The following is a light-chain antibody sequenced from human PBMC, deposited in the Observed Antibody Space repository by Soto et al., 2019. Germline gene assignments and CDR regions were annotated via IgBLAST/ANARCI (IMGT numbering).Light chain of an antibody. CDR1: ESVSDNY. CDR3: QQYGSSPLT. CDR2: GAS. V-gene: IGKV3-20*01. Sequence: EILMTQSPDTLSVSPGERATLCFRASESVSDNYLAWYQQRSGQAPRLVIYGASSRASAVPDRFSGSGSGADFTLTISRLEPEDFAVYYCQQYGSSPLTFGGGTKVDVK. J-gene: IGKJ4*01.